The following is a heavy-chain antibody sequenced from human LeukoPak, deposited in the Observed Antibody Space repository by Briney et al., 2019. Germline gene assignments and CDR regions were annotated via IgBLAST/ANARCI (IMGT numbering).Heavy chain of an antibody. Sequence: GESLKISCQGSGYSFSTYWITWVRQMPGKGLEWMGIIYPGDSDTTYSPSFQGQVTISADKSISTAYLQWSSLKASDTAMYYCARRRDGYNYVGTDYWGQGTLVTVSS. CDR3: ARRRDGYNYVGTDY. CDR2: IYPGDSDT. J-gene: IGHJ4*02. D-gene: IGHD5-24*01. CDR1: GYSFSTYW. V-gene: IGHV5-51*01.